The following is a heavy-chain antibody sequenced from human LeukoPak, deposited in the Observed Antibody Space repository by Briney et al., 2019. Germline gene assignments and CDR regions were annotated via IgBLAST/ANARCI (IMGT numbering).Heavy chain of an antibody. D-gene: IGHD1-1*01. J-gene: IGHJ4*02. CDR1: GFTFSSYW. CDR3: ASWNY. V-gene: IGHV3-74*01. Sequence: GGSLRHSCSASGFTFSSYWMRWVRPAPGNGLVWVSRINSDGSSTSYADSVKGRFTISTGNAKNTLYLQRNSLRAEGTAVYYCASWNYSGQGTLVTVSS. CDR2: INSDGSST.